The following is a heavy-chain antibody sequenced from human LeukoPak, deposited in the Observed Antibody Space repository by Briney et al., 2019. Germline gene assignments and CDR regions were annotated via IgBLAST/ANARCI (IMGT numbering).Heavy chain of an antibody. V-gene: IGHV1-2*02. J-gene: IGHJ4*02. Sequence: GASVKVSCKASGYTFTGYYMHWVRQAPGQGLEWMGWINPNSGGTNYAQKFRGRVTMTRDTSISTAYMELSRLRSDDTAVYYCARDLGYCSGGSCQNFDYWGQGTLVTVSS. CDR3: ARDLGYCSGGSCQNFDY. CDR1: GYTFTGYY. D-gene: IGHD2-15*01. CDR2: INPNSGGT.